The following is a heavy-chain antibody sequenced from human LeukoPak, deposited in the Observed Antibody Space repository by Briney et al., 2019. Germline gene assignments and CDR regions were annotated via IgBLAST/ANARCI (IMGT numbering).Heavy chain of an antibody. J-gene: IGHJ4*02. CDR3: ASMRWLQSSVDY. CDR2: ISRDGTLQ. D-gene: IGHD5-24*01. Sequence: GGSLRLSCEASGFTFNNYAMHWVRQAPGEGLEWVAVISRDGTLQYYADSVKGRLTISRDNAKNTLYLQMNSLRAEDTAVYYCASMRWLQSSVDYWGQGTLVTVSS. V-gene: IGHV3-30*04. CDR1: GFTFNNYA.